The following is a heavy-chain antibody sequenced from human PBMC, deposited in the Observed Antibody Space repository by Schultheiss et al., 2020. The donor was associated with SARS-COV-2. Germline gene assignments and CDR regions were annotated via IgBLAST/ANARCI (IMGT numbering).Heavy chain of an antibody. D-gene: IGHD1-26*01. CDR3: AREVSLIVGATWGDY. J-gene: IGHJ4*02. V-gene: IGHV4-38-2*02. Sequence: SETLSLTCAVSGYSISSGYYWGWIRQPPGKGLEWIGSIYHSGSTYYNPSLKSRVTISVDTSKNQFSLKLSSVTAADTAVYYCAREVSLIVGATWGDYWGQGTLVTVSS. CDR2: IYHSGST. CDR1: GYSISSGYY.